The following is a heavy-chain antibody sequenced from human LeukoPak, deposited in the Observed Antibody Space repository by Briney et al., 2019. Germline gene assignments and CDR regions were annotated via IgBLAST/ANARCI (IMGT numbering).Heavy chain of an antibody. V-gene: IGHV3-73*01. J-gene: IGHJ5*02. CDR2: IRSKASSYAT. Sequence: VGSLRLSCAASGFTFSGSAMHWVRQASGKGLEGVGRIRSKASSYATAYAASVKGKFTISRDDSKHTAYLQMNSLKTEDTAVYYCTNDSTAWGQGTLVTVSS. D-gene: IGHD1-1*01. CDR3: TNDSTA. CDR1: GFTFSGSA.